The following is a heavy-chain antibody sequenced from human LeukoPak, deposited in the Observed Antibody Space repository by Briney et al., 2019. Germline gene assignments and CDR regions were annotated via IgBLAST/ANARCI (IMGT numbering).Heavy chain of an antibody. Sequence: PGGSLRLSCAASGFTVSSNYMSWVRQAPGKGLEWVGRIKSKTDGGTTDYAAPVKGRFTISRDDSKNTLYLQMNSLKTEDTAVYYCTTDYCSSTSCYAAYYYYGMDVWGQGTTVTVSS. CDR2: IKSKTDGGTT. V-gene: IGHV3-15*01. CDR3: TTDYCSSTSCYAAYYYYGMDV. D-gene: IGHD2-2*01. J-gene: IGHJ6*02. CDR1: GFTVSSNY.